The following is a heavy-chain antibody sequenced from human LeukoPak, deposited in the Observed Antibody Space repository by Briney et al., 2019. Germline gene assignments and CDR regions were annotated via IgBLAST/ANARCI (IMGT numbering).Heavy chain of an antibody. V-gene: IGHV3-30*18. CDR2: ISYDGSNK. CDR3: AKDTDNYSALDY. CDR1: GFTFSSYG. Sequence: PGRSLRLSCAASGFTFSSYGMHWVRQAPGKGLEWVAVISYDGSNKYYADSVKGRFTISRDNSKNTLYLQMNSLRAEDTAVYYCAKDTDNYSALDYWGQGTLVTVSS. J-gene: IGHJ4*02. D-gene: IGHD4-11*01.